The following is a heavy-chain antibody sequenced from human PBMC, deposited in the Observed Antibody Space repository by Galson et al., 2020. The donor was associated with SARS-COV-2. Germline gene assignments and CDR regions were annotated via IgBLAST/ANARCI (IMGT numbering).Heavy chain of an antibody. V-gene: IGHV4-34*01. J-gene: IGHJ6*02. D-gene: IGHD3-22*01. CDR1: GGSFSGYY. CDR3: AKRNELVWCGQLLLSNYNYCMDV. Sequence: SQTLSLTCAVYGGSFSGYYWTSIRQPPGKGLEWIGEINHSGSSNYNPSLKSRVTMSVATSKNQFSLKLSSVTAATTGVYYCAKRNELVWCGQLLLSNYNYCMDVLGQGTTVTVSS. CDR2: INHSGSS.